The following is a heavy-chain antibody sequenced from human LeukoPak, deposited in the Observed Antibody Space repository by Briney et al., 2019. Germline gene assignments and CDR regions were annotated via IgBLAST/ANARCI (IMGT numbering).Heavy chain of an antibody. J-gene: IGHJ4*02. V-gene: IGHV3-74*01. D-gene: IGHD1-14*01. CDR1: GFTFSSYW. CDR2: INSGGSST. Sequence: PGGSLRLSCAASGFTFSSYWMHWVRQAPGKGLVWVSRINSGGSSTSCADSVKDRFTISRDNAKNTLYLQMNSLRPEDTAVYYCIRGAPTTFDYWGQGTLVTVSS. CDR3: IRGAPTTFDY.